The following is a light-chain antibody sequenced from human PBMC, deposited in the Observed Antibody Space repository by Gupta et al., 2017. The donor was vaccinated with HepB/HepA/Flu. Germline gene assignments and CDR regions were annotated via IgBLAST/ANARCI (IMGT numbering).Light chain of an antibody. J-gene: IGLJ2*01. CDR1: SSNSGTNT. CDR2: TNY. CDR3: AAWDDSLNAVV. V-gene: IGLV1-44*01. Sequence: SLPTQPPSLSRTPGKRVTISCSGSSSNSGTNTVNWYQQLPGTSPKLLIYTNYQRPSGVPDRFSGSTSGTSASLAISGLQAEDEADYFCAAWDDSLNAVVFGGGTKLTVL.